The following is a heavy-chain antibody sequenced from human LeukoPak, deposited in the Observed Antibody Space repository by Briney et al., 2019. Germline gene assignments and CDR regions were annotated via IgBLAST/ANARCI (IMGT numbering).Heavy chain of an antibody. D-gene: IGHD4-23*01. CDR1: GGSISSGDYY. Sequence: SETLSLTCTVSGGSISSGDYYWSWIRQPPGKGLEWIGYIYYSGSTYYNPSLKSRVTISVDTSKNQFSLKLSSVTAADTAVYYCTRDLDHGGNRFDYWGQGTLVTVSS. CDR2: IYYSGST. CDR3: TRDLDHGGNRFDY. V-gene: IGHV4-30-4*01. J-gene: IGHJ4*02.